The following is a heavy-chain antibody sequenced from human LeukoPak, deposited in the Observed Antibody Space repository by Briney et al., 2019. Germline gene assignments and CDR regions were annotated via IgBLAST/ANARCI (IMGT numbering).Heavy chain of an antibody. CDR1: GFTLSSNY. CDR2: IYSGGST. V-gene: IGHV3-53*04. J-gene: IGHJ6*02. Sequence: GGSLRLSCAASGFTLSSNYMSWVRQAPGQGLEWVSVIYSGGSTYYADSVKGRFTISRHNSKNTLYLQMNSLRAEDTAVYYCARGSSALYYGMDVWGQGTTVTVSS. CDR3: ARGSSALYYGMDV.